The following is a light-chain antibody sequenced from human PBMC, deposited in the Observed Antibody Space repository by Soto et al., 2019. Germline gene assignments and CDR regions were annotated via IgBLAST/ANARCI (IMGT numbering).Light chain of an antibody. CDR1: SSDVGNHNF. CDR3: ASYTKNNVWL. CDR2: EVS. J-gene: IGLJ3*02. Sequence: QSALTQPASVSGSPGQSITISCTGTSSDVGNHNFVSWYQQRPGKGPKLIIYEVSNRPSGVSIRFSGSKSGNTASLTVSGLQAEDEADFYCASYTKNNVWLFGGGTQLTV. V-gene: IGLV2-14*01.